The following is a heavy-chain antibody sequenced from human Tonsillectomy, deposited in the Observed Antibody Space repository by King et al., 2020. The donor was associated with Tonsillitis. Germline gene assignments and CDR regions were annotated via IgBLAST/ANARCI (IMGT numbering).Heavy chain of an antibody. D-gene: IGHD5-18*01. CDR1: TFTFSSYA. J-gene: IGHJ6*02. CDR3: AKDRAAMITPTGSMDV. Sequence: VQLVESGGGLVQPGGSLRLSCTASTFTFSSYAMSWVRQAPGKGLEWVSGISGSGGSTFYADSVKGRFTISRDNSKNTLYAQMNSLRAEDTALYYCAKDRAAMITPTGSMDVWGQGTTVTVSS. V-gene: IGHV3-23*04. CDR2: ISGSGGST.